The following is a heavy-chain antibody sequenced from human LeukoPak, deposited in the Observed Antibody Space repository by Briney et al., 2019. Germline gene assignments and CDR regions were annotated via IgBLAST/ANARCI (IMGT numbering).Heavy chain of an antibody. CDR3: AKAVLPTYYYYYGMDV. CDR2: ISGSGGST. Sequence: GGSLRLSCAASGFTFSSYAMSWVRQAPGKGLEWVSAISGSGGSTYYADSVKGRFTISRDNSKNTLYLQMNSLRAEDTAVYYCAKAVLPTYYYYYGMDVWGKGTTVTVSS. CDR1: GFTFSSYA. D-gene: IGHD2-8*02. V-gene: IGHV3-23*01. J-gene: IGHJ6*04.